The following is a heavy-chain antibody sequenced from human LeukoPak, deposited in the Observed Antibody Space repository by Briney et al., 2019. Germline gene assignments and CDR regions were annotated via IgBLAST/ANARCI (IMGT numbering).Heavy chain of an antibody. CDR3: ARVRPPPMVRGSYRPPPGGMDV. D-gene: IGHD3-10*01. V-gene: IGHV4-38-2*02. J-gene: IGHJ6*02. CDR1: RYSFTRGHY. CDR2: FYHTGSA. Sequence: SETPSLTCSVSRYSFTRGHYWAWIPQPPGKGLEWIANFYHTGSAHYNPSLKSRVTISVDTSKNQFSLKLSSVTAADTAVYYCARVRPPPMVRGSYRPPPGGMDVWGQGTTVTVSS.